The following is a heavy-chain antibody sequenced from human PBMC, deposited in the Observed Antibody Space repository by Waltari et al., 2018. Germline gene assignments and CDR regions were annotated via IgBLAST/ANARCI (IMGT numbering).Heavy chain of an antibody. V-gene: IGHV3-23*04. Sequence: EVQLVESGGGLVQPGGSLRLSCAASGFTFSSYAMSWVRQAPGKGLEWVSAISGSGGSTYYADSVKGRFTISRDNSKNTLYLQMNSLRAEDTAVYYCAKDQYCGGDCYPAAEYFQHWCQGTLVTVSS. CDR1: GFTFSSYA. D-gene: IGHD2-21*01. J-gene: IGHJ1*01. CDR2: ISGSGGST. CDR3: AKDQYCGGDCYPAAEYFQH.